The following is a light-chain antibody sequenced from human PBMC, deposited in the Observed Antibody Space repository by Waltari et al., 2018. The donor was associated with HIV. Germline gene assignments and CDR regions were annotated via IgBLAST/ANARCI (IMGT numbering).Light chain of an antibody. J-gene: IGLJ3*02. CDR1: SSDIGGYNY. CDR3: TSYAGRSNCWV. CDR2: EVK. V-gene: IGLV2-8*01. Sequence: QSALTQPPSASGSPGQSVTISCTGTSSDIGGYNYVSWYQQYPGKAPKLIIYEVKKRPSVVPDRFCGSKAGNAASLTVSGLQAEDEADYFCTSYAGRSNCWVFGGGTKLTVL.